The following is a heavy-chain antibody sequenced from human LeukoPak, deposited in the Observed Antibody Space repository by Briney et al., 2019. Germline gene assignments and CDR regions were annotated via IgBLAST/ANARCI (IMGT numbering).Heavy chain of an antibody. CDR3: ASSFYDSSGYYVSSY. CDR1: GGTFNNFA. D-gene: IGHD3-22*01. V-gene: IGHV1-69*13. Sequence: GASVKVSCKASGGTFNNFAISWVRQAPGQGLEWVGGIIPMSGTANYAQKFQGRVTITADESTSTAYMELSSLRSEDTAVYYCASSFYDSSGYYVSSYWGQGTLVTVSS. J-gene: IGHJ4*02. CDR2: IIPMSGTA.